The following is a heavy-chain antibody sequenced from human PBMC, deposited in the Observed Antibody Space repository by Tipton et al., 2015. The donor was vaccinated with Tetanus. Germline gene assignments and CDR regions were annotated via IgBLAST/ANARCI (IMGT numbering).Heavy chain of an antibody. J-gene: IGHJ6*02. CDR1: GFTFSSYG. D-gene: IGHD6-13*01. V-gene: IGHV3-30*18. CDR2: ISYDGSNK. Sequence: SLRLSCAASGFTFSSYGMHWVRQAPGKGLEWVAVISYDGSNKYYADSVKGRFTISRDNSKNTLCLQMNSLRAEDTAVYYCAKDQGKQQLFSYYYYGMDVWGQGTTVTVSS. CDR3: AKDQGKQQLFSYYYYGMDV.